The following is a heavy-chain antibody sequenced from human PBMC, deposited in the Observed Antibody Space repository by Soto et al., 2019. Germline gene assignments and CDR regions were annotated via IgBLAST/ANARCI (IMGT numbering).Heavy chain of an antibody. V-gene: IGHV1-2*02. CDR3: ARDLFPAAKNWNDAYNYFDP. D-gene: IGHD1-1*01. J-gene: IGHJ5*02. CDR1: GYTFTGHI. CDR2: INPKSGDK. Sequence: ASVKVSCKTSGYTFTGHIIHWLRQAPGQGLEWLGWINPKSGDKLYAQKFQGRVTMTRDTSISTVYMDLTRLTSDDTAVYYCARDLFPAAKNWNDAYNYFDPWGQGTLVTVSS.